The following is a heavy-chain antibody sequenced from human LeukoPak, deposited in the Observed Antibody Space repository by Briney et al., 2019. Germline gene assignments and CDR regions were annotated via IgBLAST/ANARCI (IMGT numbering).Heavy chain of an antibody. CDR3: ARGGTPYWYFDL. D-gene: IGHD2-15*01. CDR2: IYYSGST. CDR1: GGSISSGDYY. Sequence: PSETLSLTCTVSGGSISSGDYYWSWIRQPPGKGLEWIGYIYYSGSTYYNPSLKSRVTISVDTSKSQFSLKLSSVTAADTAVYYCARGGTPYWYFDLWGRGTLVTVSS. V-gene: IGHV4-30-4*01. J-gene: IGHJ2*01.